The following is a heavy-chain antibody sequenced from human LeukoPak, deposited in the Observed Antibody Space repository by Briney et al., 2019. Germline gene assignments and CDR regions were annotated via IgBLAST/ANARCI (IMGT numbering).Heavy chain of an antibody. CDR2: ISSSSSYI. D-gene: IGHD3-22*01. V-gene: IGHV3-21*01. Sequence: GGSLRLSCAASGFTLSNAWMNWVRQAPGKGLEWVSSISSSSSYIYYADSVKGRFTISRDKAKNSLYLQMNSLRAEDTAVYYCAREHYYDSSGYLDYWGQGTLVTVSS. CDR3: AREHYYDSSGYLDY. J-gene: IGHJ4*02. CDR1: GFTLSNAW.